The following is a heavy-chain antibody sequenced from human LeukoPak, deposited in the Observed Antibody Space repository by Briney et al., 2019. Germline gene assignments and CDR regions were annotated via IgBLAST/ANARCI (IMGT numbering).Heavy chain of an antibody. V-gene: IGHV1-18*01. Sequence: ASVKVSCKASGYTFTNYGISWVRQAPGQGLEWMGWISAYNGNTNYAQRLQGRVTMTTDTSTSTAYMELRSLRSDDTAVYYCARGDSSGWYSDYWGQGTLVTVSS. CDR1: GYTFTNYG. CDR2: ISAYNGNT. CDR3: ARGDSSGWYSDY. D-gene: IGHD6-19*01. J-gene: IGHJ4*02.